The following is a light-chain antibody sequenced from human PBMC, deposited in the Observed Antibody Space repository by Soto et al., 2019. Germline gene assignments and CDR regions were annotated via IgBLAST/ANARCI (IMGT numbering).Light chain of an antibody. CDR2: AAS. CDR3: LQHNTYPWT. V-gene: IGKV1-17*02. J-gene: IGKJ1*01. Sequence: IQMPRSPSCMSTSVGDRVASTSRASQGIKNDLGWYQQKPGKAPKRLIYAASILQSGAPSRFSGSESGTEFTLTISNLHPEDFATYYCLQHNTYPWTFGQGTKVDI. CDR1: QGIKND.